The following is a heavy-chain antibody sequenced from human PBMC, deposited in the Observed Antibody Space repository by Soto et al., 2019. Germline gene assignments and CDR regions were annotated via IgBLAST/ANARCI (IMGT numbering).Heavy chain of an antibody. CDR2: IYYSGST. V-gene: IGHV4-31*03. CDR3: ARSRYDFLSGPNRFDP. J-gene: IGHJ5*02. Sequence: QVQLQESGPGLVKPSQTLSLTCTVSGGSISSGGYYWSWIRQHPGKGLEWIGYIYYSGSTYYNPSLRSRVTISVDTSKNQFSLKLSSVTAADTAVYYCARSRYDFLSGPNRFDPWGQGTLVTVSS. D-gene: IGHD3-3*01. CDR1: GGSISSGGYY.